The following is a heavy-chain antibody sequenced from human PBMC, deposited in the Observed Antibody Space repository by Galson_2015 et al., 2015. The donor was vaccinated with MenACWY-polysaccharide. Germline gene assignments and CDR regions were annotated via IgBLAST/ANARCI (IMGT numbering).Heavy chain of an antibody. CDR2: MSYDETTK. D-gene: IGHD2-15*01. CDR1: GFTFSVYG. CDR3: APRAGHCSGGTCYGVEY. Sequence: PLRLSCAASGFTFSVYGMHWVRQAPGKALEWVTFMSYDETTKSYADSVKGRFTISRDTSKNTLYLQMSSLRAEDTAVYYCAPRAGHCSGGTCYGVEYWGQGTLVTVSS. J-gene: IGHJ4*02. V-gene: IGHV3-30*03.